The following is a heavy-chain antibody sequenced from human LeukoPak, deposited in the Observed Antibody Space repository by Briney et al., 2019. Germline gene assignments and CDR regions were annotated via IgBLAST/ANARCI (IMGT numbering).Heavy chain of an antibody. CDR1: GGSFSGYY. J-gene: IGHJ4*02. CDR2: INHSGST. Sequence: SETLSLTCAVYGGSFSGYYWSWIRQPPGKGLEWIGEINHSGSTNYNPSLKSRVTISVDTPKNQFSLKLSSVTAADTAVYYCARARSGYETGDYWGQGTLVTVSS. CDR3: ARARSGYETGDY. D-gene: IGHD5-12*01. V-gene: IGHV4-34*01.